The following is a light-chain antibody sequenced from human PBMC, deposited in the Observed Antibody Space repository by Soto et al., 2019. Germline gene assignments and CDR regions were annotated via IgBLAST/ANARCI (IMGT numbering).Light chain of an antibody. CDR2: AAS. CDR3: QKYNSAPL. J-gene: IGKJ3*01. Sequence: DIQMTQSPSSLSASVGDRVTIACRASQGISNYLAWYQQKPGKVPKLLIYAASTLQSGVPSRFSGSGSGTDFTLTISSLQPEDVATYYRQKYNSAPLFGPGTKVDI. CDR1: QGISNY. V-gene: IGKV1-27*01.